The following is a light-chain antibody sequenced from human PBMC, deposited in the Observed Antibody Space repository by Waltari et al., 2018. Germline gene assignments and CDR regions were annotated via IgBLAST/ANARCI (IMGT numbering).Light chain of an antibody. CDR3: QQYVSLPAT. Sequence: EIVLTQSPGTLSLSPGDTAILSCRASQSVSKYLAWYQQKPGQAPRLLIFGASSRATGIPDRFSGSGYGTDLSLTISRVEPEDFAVYYCQQYVSLPATFGQGTKVEIE. CDR2: GAS. V-gene: IGKV3-20*01. CDR1: QSVSKY. J-gene: IGKJ1*01.